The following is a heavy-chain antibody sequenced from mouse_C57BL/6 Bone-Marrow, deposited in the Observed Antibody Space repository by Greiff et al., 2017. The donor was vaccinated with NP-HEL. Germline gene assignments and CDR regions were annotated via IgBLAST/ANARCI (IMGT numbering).Heavy chain of an antibody. D-gene: IGHD1-3*01. V-gene: IGHV5-17*01. CDR2: ISSGSSTI. CDR3: ASSGPYAMDY. J-gene: IGHJ4*01. Sequence: EVKLQESGGGLVKPGGSLKLSCAASGFTFSDYGMHWVRQAPEKGLEWVAYISSGSSTIYYADTVKGRFTISRDNAKNTLFLQMTSLRSEDTAMYYCASSGPYAMDYWGQGTSVTVSS. CDR1: GFTFSDYG.